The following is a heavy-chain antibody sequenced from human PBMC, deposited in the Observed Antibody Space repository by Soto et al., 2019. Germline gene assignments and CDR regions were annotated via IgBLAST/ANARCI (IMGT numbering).Heavy chain of an antibody. CDR3: ATVFDV. CDR1: GFTFRSHR. D-gene: IGHD4-17*01. CDR2: IDTDGGGT. Sequence: EVQLVESGGSLVQPGGSLRVSCAASGFTFRSHRIDWVRQAPGKGLEWVSRIDTDGGGTSYADSVKGRFTISTDNAENTVYLQMNGLRVEDTAVYYCATVFDVWGQGTLVTVSS. J-gene: IGHJ4*02. V-gene: IGHV3-74*01.